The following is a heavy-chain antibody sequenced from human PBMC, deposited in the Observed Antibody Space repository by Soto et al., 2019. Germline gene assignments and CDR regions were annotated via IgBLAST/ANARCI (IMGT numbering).Heavy chain of an antibody. J-gene: IGHJ6*02. CDR1: GYTFTSDA. Sequence: ASVKVSCKASGYTFTSDAMHWVRQAPGQRLEWMGWSNAGNGNTKYSQEFQGRVTITRDTSASTAYMELSSLRSEDMAVYYCAKGGAIVAAGTRVYLYNAMDVWGQGTTVTVSS. D-gene: IGHD1-26*01. V-gene: IGHV1-3*02. CDR3: AKGGAIVAAGTRVYLYNAMDV. CDR2: SNAGNGNT.